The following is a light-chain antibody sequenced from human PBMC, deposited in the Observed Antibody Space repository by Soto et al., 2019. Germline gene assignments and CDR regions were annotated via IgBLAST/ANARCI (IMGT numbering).Light chain of an antibody. Sequence: QSVLTQPASVSGSPGQSITISCTGTSSDVGGYNSVSWYQQHPGKAPKVLISVVSNRPSGVSNRFSGSKSGNTASLTISGLQAEDEADYYCSSYRSGGTFVFGSGTKVTVL. CDR3: SSYRSGGTFV. CDR2: VVS. V-gene: IGLV2-14*01. J-gene: IGLJ1*01. CDR1: SSDVGGYNS.